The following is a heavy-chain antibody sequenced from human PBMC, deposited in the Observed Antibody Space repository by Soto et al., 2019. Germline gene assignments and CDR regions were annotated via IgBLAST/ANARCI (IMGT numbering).Heavy chain of an antibody. Sequence: AALMVSCDASGGTFTSSGISCGRQAAGEGLEWMGCISSYNGDTNYAQTFQGRVTMTTDTSTSTAYMELSSLRSDDTAVYYCAREGVAPYYYYGMDVWGQGTPVTVSS. J-gene: IGHJ6*02. V-gene: IGHV1-18*01. CDR1: GGTFTSSG. CDR2: ISSYNGDT. CDR3: AREGVAPYYYYGMDV. D-gene: IGHD5-12*01.